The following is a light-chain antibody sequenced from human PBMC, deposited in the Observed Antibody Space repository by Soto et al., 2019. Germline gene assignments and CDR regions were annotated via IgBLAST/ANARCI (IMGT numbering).Light chain of an antibody. CDR1: QDIGHS. CDR3: QRCDSGAWT. V-gene: IGKV1-27*01. Sequence: DIQMTQSPSSLSASVGDRVTITCRASQDIGHSLAWYQHKPGEVPKLLIYRASILSGVSSRWRGSGSGTDFTLTINKLQPEHVAAYYFQRCDSGAWTLGQGTKTALK. CDR2: RAS. J-gene: IGKJ1*01.